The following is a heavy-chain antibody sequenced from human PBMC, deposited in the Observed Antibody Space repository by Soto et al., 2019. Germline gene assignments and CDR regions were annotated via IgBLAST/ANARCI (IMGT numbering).Heavy chain of an antibody. V-gene: IGHV1-2*04. CDR1: GGTFSSYA. Sequence: ASVKVSCKASGGTFSSYAISWVRQAPGQGLEWMGGINPNSGGTNYAQKFQGWVTMTRDTSISTAYMELSRLGSDDTAVYYCARELLYYYYGMDFWGQGTTVPVPS. CDR2: INPNSGGT. CDR3: ARELLYYYYGMDF. D-gene: IGHD2-21*02. J-gene: IGHJ6*02.